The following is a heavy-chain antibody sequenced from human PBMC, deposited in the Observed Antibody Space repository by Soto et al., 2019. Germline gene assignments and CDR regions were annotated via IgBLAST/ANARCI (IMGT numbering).Heavy chain of an antibody. D-gene: IGHD4-4*01. Sequence: SETLSLTCAVSGYSISSGYYWGWIRQPPGKGLEWIGSIYHSGSTYHNPSLKSRVTISVDTSKNQFSLKLSSVTAADTAVYYCARDPTVTTNWFDPWGQGTLVTVSS. V-gene: IGHV4-38-2*02. CDR1: GYSISSGYY. J-gene: IGHJ5*02. CDR2: IYHSGST. CDR3: ARDPTVTTNWFDP.